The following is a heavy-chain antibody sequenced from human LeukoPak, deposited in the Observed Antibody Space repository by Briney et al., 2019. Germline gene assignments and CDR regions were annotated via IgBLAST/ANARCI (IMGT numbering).Heavy chain of an antibody. CDR2: IYFSGYT. CDR1: GGSISSGDYY. J-gene: IGHJ4*02. Sequence: SETLSLTCTVSGGSISSGDYYWSWIRQPPGEGLEWVGYIYFSGYTYYNPSLRSRVSISIDTSKNRFSLNLNSVTAADTAVYYCTRVANGDYFDFWGQGTLVTVSS. CDR3: TRVANGDYFDF. V-gene: IGHV4-30-4*01. D-gene: IGHD4-17*01.